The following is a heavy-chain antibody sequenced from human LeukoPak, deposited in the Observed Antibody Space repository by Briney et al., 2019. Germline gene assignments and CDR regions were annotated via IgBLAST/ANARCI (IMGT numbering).Heavy chain of an antibody. V-gene: IGHV1-46*01. CDR1: GYTFTNYY. Sequence: EASVKVSCKASGYTFTNYYMHWLRQAPGQGLEWMGLINPTGTSTNYAQKFRGRVTMTRDTSTTTVYMELSSLRTEDTTVYYCAREESGGYFDYWGQGTLVTVSS. CDR3: AREESGGYFDY. CDR2: INPTGTST. D-gene: IGHD2-8*02. J-gene: IGHJ4*02.